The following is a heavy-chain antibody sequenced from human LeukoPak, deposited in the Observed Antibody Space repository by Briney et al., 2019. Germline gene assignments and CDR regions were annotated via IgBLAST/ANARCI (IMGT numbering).Heavy chain of an antibody. J-gene: IGHJ4*02. V-gene: IGHV4-39*07. CDR2: VYYRGST. D-gene: IGHD6-19*01. Sequence: SETLSLTCTVSGGSISSRSYYWDWIRQPPGKGLEWIGNVYYRGSTYYNPSLKSRVTISVDTSKNQFSLKLSSVTAADTAVYYCARDLTRIAVAGAFDYWGQGALVTVSS. CDR1: GGSISSRSYY. CDR3: ARDLTRIAVAGAFDY.